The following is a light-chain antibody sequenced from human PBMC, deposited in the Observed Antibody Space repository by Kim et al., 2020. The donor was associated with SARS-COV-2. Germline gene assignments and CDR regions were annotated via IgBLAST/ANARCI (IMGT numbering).Light chain of an antibody. J-gene: IGKJ4*01. Sequence: PGERATLSCRASQNIDTYLACYQQRPGQAPRLLVYDASNRATGVPDRFSGSRSGTDFTLTISSLEPEDFSIYYCQQRNSWPPAVTFGGGTKVDIK. CDR1: QNIDTY. V-gene: IGKV3-11*01. CDR2: DAS. CDR3: QQRNSWPPAVT.